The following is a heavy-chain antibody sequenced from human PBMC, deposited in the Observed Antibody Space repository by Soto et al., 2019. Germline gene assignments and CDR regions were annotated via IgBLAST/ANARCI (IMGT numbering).Heavy chain of an antibody. Sequence: QVQLVQSGAEVKKPGSSVKVSCKAPGGTFSSYAISWVRQAPGQGLEWMGGIIPIFGTAKYAQKFQGRVTITADESTSTGYKELSSLRPEDTAVYYCARSQGGSSSLDIYYYYYYGMDVWGQGTTVTVSS. D-gene: IGHD2-15*01. J-gene: IGHJ6*02. CDR1: GGTFSSYA. V-gene: IGHV1-69*01. CDR2: IIPIFGTA. CDR3: ARSQGGSSSLDIYYYYYYGMDV.